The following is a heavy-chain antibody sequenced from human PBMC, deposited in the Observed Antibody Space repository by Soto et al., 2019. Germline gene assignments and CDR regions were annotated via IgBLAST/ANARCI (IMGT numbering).Heavy chain of an antibody. CDR3: AHTRGGYSSSWYSWFDP. D-gene: IGHD6-13*01. Sequence: QVQLVQSGAEVKKPGSSVKVSCKASGGTFSSYAISWVRQAPGQGLEWMGGIIPIFGTANYAQKFQGRVTIPADEYTSTAYMELSSLRSEDTAVYYCAHTRGGYSSSWYSWFDPWGQGTLVTVSS. CDR2: IIPIFGTA. CDR1: GGTFSSYA. V-gene: IGHV1-69*01. J-gene: IGHJ5*02.